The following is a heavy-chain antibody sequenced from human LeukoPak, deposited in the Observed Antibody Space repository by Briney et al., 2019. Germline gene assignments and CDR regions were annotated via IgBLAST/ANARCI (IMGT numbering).Heavy chain of an antibody. J-gene: IGHJ4*02. CDR1: GFTFSSYA. V-gene: IGHV3-30-3*01. D-gene: IGHD3-22*01. CDR3: ASSLLGVVVITCPDY. Sequence: GGSLRLSCAASGFTFSSYAMHWVRQAPGKGLEWVAVISYDGSNKYYADSVKGRFTISRDNSKNTLYLQMNSLRAEDTAVYYCASSLLGVVVITCPDYWGQGTLVTVSS. CDR2: ISYDGSNK.